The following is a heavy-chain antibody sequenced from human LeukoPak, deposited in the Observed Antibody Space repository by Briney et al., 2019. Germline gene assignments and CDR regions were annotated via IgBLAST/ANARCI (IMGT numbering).Heavy chain of an antibody. CDR3: ARGRHDITMIVVVMTSVSYYLDV. J-gene: IGHJ6*03. CDR1: GGSFRGYH. D-gene: IGHD3-22*01. CDR2: INPSGST. Sequence: SETLSLTCAVYGGSFRGYHWTWIRQSPGKGLEWIGDINPSGSTYYNPSLKSRLTISVDTSKNQFSLKLRSVTAADTAVYYRARGRHDITMIVVVMTSVSYYLDVWGKGTTVTVS. V-gene: IGHV4-34*01.